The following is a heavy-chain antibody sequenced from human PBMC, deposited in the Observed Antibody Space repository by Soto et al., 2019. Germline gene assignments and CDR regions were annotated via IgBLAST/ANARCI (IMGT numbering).Heavy chain of an antibody. D-gene: IGHD4-4*01. V-gene: IGHV4-34*01. CDR3: ARGLDYRQLPYMDV. Sequence: SETLSLTCAVYGGSFSGYYWSWIRQPPGKGLEWIGEINHSGSTNYNPSLKSRVTISVDTSKNQFSLKLSSVTAADTAVYYCARGLDYRQLPYMDVWGKGTTVTVSS. CDR2: INHSGST. J-gene: IGHJ6*03. CDR1: GGSFSGYY.